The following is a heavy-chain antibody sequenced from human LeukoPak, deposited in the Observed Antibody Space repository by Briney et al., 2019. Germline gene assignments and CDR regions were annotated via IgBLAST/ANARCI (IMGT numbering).Heavy chain of an antibody. J-gene: IGHJ4*02. CDR3: AKQRSEVVIAATNY. CDR1: GFTFSSYG. Sequence: GGSLRLSCAASGFTFSSYGMSWVRQAPGKGLEWVSAISGGGGSTYYADSVKGRFTISRDSSKNTLYLQMYSLRVEDTAVYFCAKQRSEVVIAATNYWGQGTLVTVSS. D-gene: IGHD2-15*01. CDR2: ISGGGGST. V-gene: IGHV3-23*01.